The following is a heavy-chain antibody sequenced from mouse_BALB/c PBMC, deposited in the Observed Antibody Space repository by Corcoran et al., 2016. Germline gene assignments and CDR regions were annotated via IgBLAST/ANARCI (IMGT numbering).Heavy chain of an antibody. V-gene: IGHV1-26*01. D-gene: IGHD3-1*01. CDR2: INPYNGAT. J-gene: IGHJ4*01. Sequence: EVQLQQSGPEQVKPGASVKISCKASGYSFTGYYMHWVKQSNVKSLEWIGRINPYNGATSYNQNFKDKASLTVDKSSSTAYMELHSLTSEDSAVYYCARRYSSGYDDAMDYWGQGTSVTVSS. CDR3: ARRYSSGYDDAMDY. CDR1: GYSFTGYY.